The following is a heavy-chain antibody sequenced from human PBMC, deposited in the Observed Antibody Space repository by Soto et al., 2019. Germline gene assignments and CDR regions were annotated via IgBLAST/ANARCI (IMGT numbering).Heavy chain of an antibody. CDR3: ARTASGYYVSYGMDV. Sequence: GESLKISCKGSGYSFTSYWIGWVRQMPGKGLEWMGIIYPGDSDTRYSPSFQGQVTISADKSISTAYLQWSSLKASDTAMYYCARTASGYYVSYGMDVWGQGSTVTV. D-gene: IGHD3-22*01. CDR1: GYSFTSYW. J-gene: IGHJ6*01. CDR2: IYPGDSDT. V-gene: IGHV5-51*01.